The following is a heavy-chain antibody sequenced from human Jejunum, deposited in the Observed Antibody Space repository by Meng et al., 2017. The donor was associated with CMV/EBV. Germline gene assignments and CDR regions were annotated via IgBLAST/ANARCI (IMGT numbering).Heavy chain of an antibody. J-gene: IGHJ4*02. CDR3: AKDNGWLSAY. D-gene: IGHD3-22*01. CDR2: MSGTANSK. V-gene: IGHV3-23*01. Sequence: LSWAAAGVTFSSSGMSWVRQAPGKGLEWVSGMSGTANSKYYADSVKGRFTISRDNSKNTLYLQMNSLRAEDTAVYYCAKDNGWLSAYWGQGTLVTVSS. CDR1: GVTFSSSG.